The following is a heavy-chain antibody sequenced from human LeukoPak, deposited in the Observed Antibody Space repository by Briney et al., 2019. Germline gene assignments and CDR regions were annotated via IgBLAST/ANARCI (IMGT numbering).Heavy chain of an antibody. CDR2: INTNTGNP. Sequence: ASVKDSCKASGYTFTSYAMNWVRQAPGQGLEWMGWINTNTGNPTYAQGFTGRFVFSLDTSVSTAYLQISSLKAEDTAVYYCARVPDYGDYVDYFDYWGQGTLVTVSS. D-gene: IGHD4-17*01. J-gene: IGHJ4*02. CDR3: ARVPDYGDYVDYFDY. CDR1: GYTFTSYA. V-gene: IGHV7-4-1*02.